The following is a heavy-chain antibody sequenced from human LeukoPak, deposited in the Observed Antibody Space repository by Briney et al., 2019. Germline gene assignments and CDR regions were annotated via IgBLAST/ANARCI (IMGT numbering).Heavy chain of an antibody. D-gene: IGHD5-18*01. CDR3: ARASSRGYSYGQDY. CDR2: ISSSSSHT. V-gene: IGHV3-11*05. J-gene: IGHJ4*02. CDR1: GFTFSDYC. Sequence: PGGSLRLSCAASGFTFSDYCMCWVRQAPGKGLEWVSYISSSSSHTNYADSVKGRFTISRDNAKNSLYLQMNSLRAEDTAVYYCARASSRGYSYGQDYWGQGTLVTVSS.